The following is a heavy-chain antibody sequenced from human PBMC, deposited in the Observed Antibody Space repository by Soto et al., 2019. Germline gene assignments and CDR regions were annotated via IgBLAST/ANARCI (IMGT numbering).Heavy chain of an antibody. CDR2: ISGSGGST. CDR3: AKSPITMIVVVDY. J-gene: IGHJ4*02. CDR1: GFTFSSYA. Sequence: EVQLLESGGGLVQPGGSLRLSCAASGFTFSSYAMSWVRQAPGKGLEWVSAISGSGGSTYYADSVKGRLTISRDNCMTTLYLQMNSLRAEDTAVYYCAKSPITMIVVVDYWGQGTLVTVSS. D-gene: IGHD3-22*01. V-gene: IGHV3-23*01.